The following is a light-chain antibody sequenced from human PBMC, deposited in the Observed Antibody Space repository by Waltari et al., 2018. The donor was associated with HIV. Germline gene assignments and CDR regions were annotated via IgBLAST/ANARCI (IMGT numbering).Light chain of an antibody. CDR1: QSILHGSYNEDA. V-gene: IGKV4-1*01. J-gene: IGKJ3*01. CDR3: QQYYTTPFT. Sequence: DIVMTQSPDSLAVSLGERATINCKSSQSILHGSYNEDALTWYQLKPGQPPKVLIYWASIRESGVPDRFSGSGSGTDFTLTISSLQAEDAAVYYCQQYYTTPFTFGPGTKVDL. CDR2: WAS.